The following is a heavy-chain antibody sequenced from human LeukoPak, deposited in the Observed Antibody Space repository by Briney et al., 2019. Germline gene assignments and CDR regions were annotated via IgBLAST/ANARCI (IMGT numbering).Heavy chain of an antibody. CDR3: AKHPPVGQSIPWTQHEY. D-gene: IGHD6-13*01. CDR2: ISYNGRT. V-gene: IGHV4-39*01. J-gene: IGHJ4*02. CDR1: GGSVSTNYYY. Sequence: SETLSLTCTVSGGSVSTNYYYWSWLRQPPGKGLEWIALISYNGRTNYNPSLKNRVTSSVYTSKTPFSLNFTSVSAADTAVYSCAKHPPVGQSIPWTQHEYWGQGSLVIVSS.